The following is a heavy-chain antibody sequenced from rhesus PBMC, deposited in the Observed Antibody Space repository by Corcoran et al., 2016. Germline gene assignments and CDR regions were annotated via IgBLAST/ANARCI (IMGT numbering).Heavy chain of an antibody. V-gene: IGHV4S7*01. CDR2: FYGSGGRT. J-gene: IGHJ5-2*02. CDR1: GGSINENYS. D-gene: IGHD6-31*01. Sequence: QVLLQESGPGLVKPSETLSLSCAVSGGSINENYSWNWIRPPPGKGLEWIGHFYGSGGRTYYNPSLQSRVTISKDTSKSQFSLKLNSVTAADTAVYYCVRKSIIAAGALDVWGRGVLVIVSS. CDR3: VRKSIIAAGALDV.